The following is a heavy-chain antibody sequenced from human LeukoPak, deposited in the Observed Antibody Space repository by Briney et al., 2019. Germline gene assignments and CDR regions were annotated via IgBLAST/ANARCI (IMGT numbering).Heavy chain of an antibody. CDR3: ARGRRVYYGMDV. V-gene: IGHV6-1*01. Sequence: SQTLSLTCAISGDSVSRNDAAWNWIRQSPSRGLEWLGRTHYGSGWINDYAVSLGSRIVVSADTSKNQSSLQLNSVTPEDTAVYYCARGRRVYYGMDVWGQGTTVTVSS. J-gene: IGHJ6*02. CDR1: GDSVSRNDAA. D-gene: IGHD6-6*01. CDR2: THYGSGWIN.